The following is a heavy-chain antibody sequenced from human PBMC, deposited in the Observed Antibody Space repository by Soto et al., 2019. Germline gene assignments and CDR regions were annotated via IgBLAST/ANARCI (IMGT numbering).Heavy chain of an antibody. V-gene: IGHV4-59*01. Sequence: QVQLQESGPGLVKPSETLSLTCTVSGGSINNYYWSWIRQPPGKGLEWIGYIYYSGSTNYNPSLRSRVTISVDTSKNQCSLKLGSVTAADTAVYYCARRYGGNFDYWGQGTLVTVSS. CDR2: IYYSGST. CDR1: GGSINNYY. CDR3: ARRYGGNFDY. D-gene: IGHD1-26*01. J-gene: IGHJ4*02.